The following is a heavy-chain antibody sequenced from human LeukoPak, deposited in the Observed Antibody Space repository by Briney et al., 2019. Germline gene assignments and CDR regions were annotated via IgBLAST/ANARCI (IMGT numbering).Heavy chain of an antibody. Sequence: GGSLRLSCAASGFTFSSYAMSWVRQAPGKGLEWVSAISDSGGSTYYADSVMGRFTISRDNSKNTLYLQMNSLRAEDTAVYYCAKGDTVVVPAAIAAHAFDIWGQGTMVTVSS. V-gene: IGHV3-23*01. CDR3: AKGDTVVVPAAIAAHAFDI. CDR1: GFTFSSYA. D-gene: IGHD2-2*01. J-gene: IGHJ3*02. CDR2: ISDSGGST.